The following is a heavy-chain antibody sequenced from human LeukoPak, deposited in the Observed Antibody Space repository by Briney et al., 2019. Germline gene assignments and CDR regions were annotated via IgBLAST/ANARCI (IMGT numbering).Heavy chain of an antibody. J-gene: IGHJ5*02. CDR1: GFTFSSYW. V-gene: IGHV3-7*01. Sequence: LAGGSLRLSCAASGFTFSSYWMSWVRQAPGKGLEWVANIKQDGSEKYYVDSVKGRFTISRDNAKNSLYLQMNSLRAEDTAVYYCASCIAARPSWFDPWGQGTLVTVSS. CDR2: IKQDGSEK. D-gene: IGHD6-6*01. CDR3: ASCIAARPSWFDP.